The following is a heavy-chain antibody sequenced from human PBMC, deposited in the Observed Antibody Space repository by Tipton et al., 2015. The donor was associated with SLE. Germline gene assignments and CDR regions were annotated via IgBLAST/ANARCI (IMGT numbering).Heavy chain of an antibody. D-gene: IGHD2-8*02. J-gene: IGHJ3*02. CDR3: ARDRDIVLEPVPIPPAFDI. CDR1: GGSITTRSYY. V-gene: IGHV4-39*07. CDR2: ISYSGAT. Sequence: GLVKPSETLSLTCIVSGGSITTRSYYWGCIRQPPGKGLGWIASISYSGATYYNPSLKSRVIISLDTSRNHSSLKLTSVTAADTAVYFCARDRDIVLEPVPIPPAFDIWGQGTTVTVSS.